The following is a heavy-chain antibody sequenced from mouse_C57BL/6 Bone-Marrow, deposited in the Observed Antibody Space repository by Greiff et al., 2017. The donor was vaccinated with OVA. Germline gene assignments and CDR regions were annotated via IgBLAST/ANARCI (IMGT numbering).Heavy chain of an antibody. J-gene: IGHJ2*01. CDR3: ARDGLHFAY. Sequence: EVNVVGSGGGLVKPGGSLKLSCAASGFTFSSYAMSWVRQTPEKRLECVATISDGGSYTYSPDNVKGRFTISRDNAKNNLYLQMSQLKSEDTAMYYCARDGLHFAYWGQGTTLTVSS. V-gene: IGHV5-4*01. CDR1: GFTFSSYA. CDR2: ISDGGSYT.